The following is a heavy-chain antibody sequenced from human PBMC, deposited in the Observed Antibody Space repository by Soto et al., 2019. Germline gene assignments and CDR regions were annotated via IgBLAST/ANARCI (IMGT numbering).Heavy chain of an antibody. Sequence: QVQLQESGPGLVKPSETLSLTCTVSGGSISNYYWNWIRQSQRKGLEWNGYIYDSGSTHYNHPLQNLLTTSIATSKNQVSLKVNSVTAADTAVYYCARDHPHSYGVYYFDYWGQGTPVTVSS. CDR1: GGSISNYY. CDR3: ARDHPHSYGVYYFDY. D-gene: IGHD5-18*01. J-gene: IGHJ4*02. CDR2: IYDSGST. V-gene: IGHV4-59*01.